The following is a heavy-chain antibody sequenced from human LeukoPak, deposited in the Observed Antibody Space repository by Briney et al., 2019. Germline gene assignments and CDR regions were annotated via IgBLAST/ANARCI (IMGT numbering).Heavy chain of an antibody. D-gene: IGHD6-13*01. CDR2: ISSSSSYI. V-gene: IGHV3-21*01. CDR1: GFTFSSYS. CDR3: ASQRRVTAAA. J-gene: IGHJ4*02. Sequence: GGSLRLYCAASGFTFSSYSMNWVRQAPGKGLEWVSSISSSSSYIYYADSVKGRFTISRDNAKNSLYLQMNSLRAEDTAVYYCASQRRVTAAAWGQGTLVTVSS.